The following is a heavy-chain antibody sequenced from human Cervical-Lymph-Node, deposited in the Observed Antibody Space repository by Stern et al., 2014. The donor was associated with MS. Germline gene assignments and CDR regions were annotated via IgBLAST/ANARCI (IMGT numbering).Heavy chain of an antibody. CDR1: GFSLSNARMG. Sequence: SGPVLVKPTETLTLTCTVSGFSLSNARMGVSWIRQPPGKALEWLAPIFSNDEKSYSTSLKTRLTISKDTSKSQVVLTMTNVDPVDTATYYCARIGSSWYGYYYYYGMDVWGQGTTVTVSS. D-gene: IGHD6-13*01. CDR3: ARIGSSWYGYYYYYGMDV. CDR2: IFSNDEK. J-gene: IGHJ6*02. V-gene: IGHV2-26*01.